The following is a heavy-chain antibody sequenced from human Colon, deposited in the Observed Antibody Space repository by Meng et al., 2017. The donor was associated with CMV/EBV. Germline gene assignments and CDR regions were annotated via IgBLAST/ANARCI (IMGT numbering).Heavy chain of an antibody. V-gene: IGHV3-23*01. D-gene: IGHD3-22*01. CDR2: IDYGGRT. CDR3: VKGYYDHTPGSFDG. J-gene: IGHJ3*01. Sequence: GGSLRLSCAASEITLNTYVMRWVRQAPGKGLEWVSSIDYGGRTYYPDSVKGRFTISRDNAKNSLYLQMTSLKIEDTALYYCVKGYYDHTPGSFDGWGRGTMVTVSS. CDR1: EITLNTYV.